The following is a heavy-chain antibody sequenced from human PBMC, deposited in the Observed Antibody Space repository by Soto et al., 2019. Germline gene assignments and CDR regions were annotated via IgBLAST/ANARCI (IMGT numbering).Heavy chain of an antibody. CDR2: IYYSGST. J-gene: IGHJ6*02. D-gene: IGHD6-19*01. V-gene: IGHV4-59*01. CDR1: GGSISSYY. Sequence: SETLSLTCTVSGGSISSYYWSWIRQPPGKGLEWIGYIYYSGSTNYNTVLMSRVTISVDTSKEQFSLKLSSVAAADRAVYYCARGLTGPYYYGMDVWGQGTTVTVSS. CDR3: ARGLTGPYYYGMDV.